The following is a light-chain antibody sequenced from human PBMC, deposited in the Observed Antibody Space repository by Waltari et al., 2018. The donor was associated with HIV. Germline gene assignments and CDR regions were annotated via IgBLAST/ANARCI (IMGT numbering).Light chain of an antibody. Sequence: QSVLTQPRSAAGTPGHRVTTPCSDRTHNIGSNDVNWYQQRPGTAPNLLIYGLDQRPSGVPDRFSGSKAGTSASAAISGLRSEDEGDYACAAWDYSLGSPVFGGGTQLTVL. J-gene: IGLJ7*01. CDR2: GLD. CDR3: AAWDYSLGSPV. CDR1: THNIGSND. V-gene: IGLV1-47*01.